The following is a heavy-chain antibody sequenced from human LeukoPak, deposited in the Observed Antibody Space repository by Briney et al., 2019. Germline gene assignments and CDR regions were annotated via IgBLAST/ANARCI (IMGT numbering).Heavy chain of an antibody. CDR3: ARGPPYYYYDSSGAYFDY. J-gene: IGHJ4*02. CDR2: INPNGGGT. CDR1: GYTFTSYY. D-gene: IGHD3-22*01. V-gene: IGHV1-2*02. Sequence: ASVKVSCKASGYTFTSYYMHWVRQAPGQGLEWMGWINPNGGGTNYAQKFQGRVTMTRDTSISTAYMELSRLRSDDTAVYYCARGPPYYYYDSSGAYFDYWGQGTLVTVSS.